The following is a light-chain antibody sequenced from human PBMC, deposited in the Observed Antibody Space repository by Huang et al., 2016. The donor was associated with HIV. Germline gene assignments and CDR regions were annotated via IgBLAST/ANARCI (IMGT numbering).Light chain of an antibody. CDR2: WAS. J-gene: IGKJ4*01. Sequence: DIVMTQSPDSLAVSLGERATINCKSSQSVLYSSNNKNYLAWYKQKPGQPPKLLIYWASTREFGVPDRISGSGSGTDFTLTISSLQAEDVAVYYCQQYYTTPLTFGGGTMVEI. V-gene: IGKV4-1*01. CDR1: QSVLYSSNNKNY. CDR3: QQYYTTPLT.